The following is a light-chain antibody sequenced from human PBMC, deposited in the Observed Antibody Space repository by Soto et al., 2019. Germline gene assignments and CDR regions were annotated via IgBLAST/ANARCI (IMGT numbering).Light chain of an antibody. CDR3: QQRINWPLT. J-gene: IGKJ4*01. CDR1: QSISSH. Sequence: EIVLTQSPATLSLSPGERATLSCRASQSISSHLAWYQQKPGQAPRLLIYGASNKATVIPARFSGSGSGTDFPLTISILEPEDFAVYYSQQRINWPLTFGGGTKVEIK. V-gene: IGKV3-11*01. CDR2: GAS.